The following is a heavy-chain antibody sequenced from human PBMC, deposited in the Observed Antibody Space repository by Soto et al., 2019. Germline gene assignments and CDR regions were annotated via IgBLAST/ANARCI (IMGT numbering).Heavy chain of an antibody. D-gene: IGHD6-19*01. CDR2: IYPGDSDT. J-gene: IGHJ6*03. CDR1: GYSFTSYW. CDR3: ARLFSSGWPYYYYYMDV. V-gene: IGHV5-51*01. Sequence: GESLKISCKGSGYSFTSYWIGWVRQTPGKGLEWMGIIYPGDSDTRYSPSFQGQVTISADKSISTAYLQWSSLKASDTAMYYCARLFSSGWPYYYYYMDVWGKGTTVTVSS.